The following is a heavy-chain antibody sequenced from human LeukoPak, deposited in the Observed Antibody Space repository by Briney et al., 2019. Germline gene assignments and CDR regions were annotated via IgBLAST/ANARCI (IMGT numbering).Heavy chain of an antibody. V-gene: IGHV3-13*04. CDR3: AISGSRDYYGSGSLDY. CDR2: IGSAGDT. J-gene: IGHJ4*02. D-gene: IGHD3-10*01. CDR1: GFTFSSYD. Sequence: GGSLRLSCAASGFTFSSYDMHWVRQATGKGLEWVSGIGSAGDTYYPGSVKGRFTISRENAKNTLYLQMNSLRDGDTAVYYCAISGSRDYYGSGSLDYWGQGTLVTVSS.